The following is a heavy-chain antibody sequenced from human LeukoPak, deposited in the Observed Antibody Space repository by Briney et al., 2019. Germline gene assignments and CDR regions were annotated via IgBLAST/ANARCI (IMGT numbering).Heavy chain of an antibody. CDR1: GFTFSSYA. J-gene: IGHJ4*02. CDR3: AKGSRYQLLIGLDY. CDR2: ISGSGGST. V-gene: IGHV3-23*01. Sequence: GGSLRLSCAATGFTFSSYAMSWVRQAPGKGLEWVSAISGSGGSTYYADSVKGRFTISRDNSKNTLYLQMNSLRAEDTAVYYCAKGSRYQLLIGLDYWGQGTLVTVSS. D-gene: IGHD2-2*01.